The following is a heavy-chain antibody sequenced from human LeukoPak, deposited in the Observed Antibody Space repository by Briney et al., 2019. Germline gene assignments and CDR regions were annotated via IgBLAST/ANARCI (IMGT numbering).Heavy chain of an antibody. D-gene: IGHD3-10*01. V-gene: IGHV4-31*03. Sequence: SETLSLTCTVSGGSISSGGYYWSWIRQHPGKGLEWIGHIYYSGSTYYNPSLKSRVTISVDTSKNQFSLKLSSVTAADTAVYYCARGPSRSGVPDYWGQGTLVTVSS. CDR1: GGSISSGGYY. CDR3: ARGPSRSGVPDY. CDR2: IYYSGST. J-gene: IGHJ4*02.